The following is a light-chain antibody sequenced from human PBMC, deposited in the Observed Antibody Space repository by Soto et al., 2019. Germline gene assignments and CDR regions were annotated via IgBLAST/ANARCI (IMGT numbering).Light chain of an antibody. Sequence: EIVLTQSPATLSLSPGERATLSCRASQSVSSYLAWYQQKPGQAPRLLIYDASNRATGIPARFSGSGSGTDFTLTISLLEPEDCAVYYCQQRSNWPLTFGGGTKVELK. CDR1: QSVSSY. J-gene: IGKJ4*01. V-gene: IGKV3-11*01. CDR3: QQRSNWPLT. CDR2: DAS.